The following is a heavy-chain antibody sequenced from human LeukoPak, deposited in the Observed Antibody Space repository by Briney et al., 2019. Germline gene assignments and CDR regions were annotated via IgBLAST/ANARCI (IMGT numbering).Heavy chain of an antibody. CDR3: ARDPTTMVRGPLDY. CDR1: GFTFSSYG. Sequence: GGSLRLSCAASGFTFSSYGMHWVRQAPGKGLEWVAVIWYDGSNKYYADSVKGRFTISRDNSKNTLYLQMNSLRVEDTAVYYCARDPTTMVRGPLDYWGQGTLVTVSS. D-gene: IGHD3-10*01. CDR2: IWYDGSNK. V-gene: IGHV3-33*01. J-gene: IGHJ4*02.